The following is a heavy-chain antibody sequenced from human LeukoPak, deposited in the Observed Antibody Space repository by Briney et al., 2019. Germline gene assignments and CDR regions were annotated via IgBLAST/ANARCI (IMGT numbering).Heavy chain of an antibody. Sequence: PGGSLRLSCAASGFTFRRYAMSWVRQAPGKGLEWVSAISGSGGSTYYADSVKGRFTISRDNSKNTLYLQMNSLRAEDTAVYYCAKLSGSGVATLIVVLPYYFDYWGQGTLVTVSS. D-gene: IGHD3-22*01. CDR3: AKLSGSGVATLIVVLPYYFDY. V-gene: IGHV3-23*01. J-gene: IGHJ4*02. CDR1: GFTFRRYA. CDR2: ISGSGGST.